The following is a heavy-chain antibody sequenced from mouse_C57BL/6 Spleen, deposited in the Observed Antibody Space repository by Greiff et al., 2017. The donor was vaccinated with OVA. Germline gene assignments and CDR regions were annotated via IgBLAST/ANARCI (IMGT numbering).Heavy chain of an antibody. V-gene: IGHV1-50*01. CDR2: IDPSDSYT. CDR1: GYTFTSYW. CDR3: ARSVALGDFGDYYGSSYAMDY. D-gene: IGHD1-1*01. Sequence: QVQLQQPGAELVKPGASVKLSCKASGYTFTSYWMKWVKQRPGQGLEWIGEIDPSDSYTNYNQKFKGKATLTVDTSSSTAYMQLSSLTSEDSAVYYCARSVALGDFGDYYGSSYAMDYWGQGTSVTVSS. J-gene: IGHJ4*01.